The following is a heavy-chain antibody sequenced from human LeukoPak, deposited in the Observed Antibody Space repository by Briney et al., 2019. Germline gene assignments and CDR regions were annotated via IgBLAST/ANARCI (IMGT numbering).Heavy chain of an antibody. CDR3: AREPYDSSGTFDY. J-gene: IGHJ4*02. CDR2: IYYSGST. V-gene: IGHV4-59*01. CDR1: GGSISSYY. D-gene: IGHD3-22*01. Sequence: SETLSLTCTVSGGSISSYYWSWIRQPPGKGLEGIGYIYYSGSTNYNSSLKSRVTISVDTSKNQFSLKLSSVTAADTAVYYCAREPYDSSGTFDYWGQGTLVTVSS.